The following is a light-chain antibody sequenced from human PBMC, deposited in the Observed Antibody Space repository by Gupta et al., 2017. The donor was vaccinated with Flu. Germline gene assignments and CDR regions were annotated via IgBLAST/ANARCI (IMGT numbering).Light chain of an antibody. J-gene: IGLJ2*01. CDR3: SSYAGSTLVV. CDR2: EVS. Sequence: SVTISCTGTSSDVGGYNYVSWYQQHPGKAPKLMIYEVSKRPSGVPDRFSGSKSGNTASLTVSGLQAEDEADYYCSSYAGSTLVVFGGGTKLTVL. V-gene: IGLV2-8*01. CDR1: SSDVGGYNY.